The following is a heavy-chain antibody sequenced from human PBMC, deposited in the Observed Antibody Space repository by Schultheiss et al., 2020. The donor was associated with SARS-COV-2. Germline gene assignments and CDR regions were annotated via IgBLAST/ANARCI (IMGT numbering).Heavy chain of an antibody. J-gene: IGHJ6*03. CDR2: ISGSGGST. CDR3: ARNPYDFWSGYYTSPYYYYYYMDV. Sequence: GGSLRLSCAASGFTFSSYAMSWVRQAPGKGLEWVSAISGSGGSTYYADSVKGRFTISRDNSNNTLYLQLNSLRAEDTAVYYCARNPYDFWSGYYTSPYYYYYYMDVWGKGTTVTVSS. D-gene: IGHD3-3*01. CDR1: GFTFSSYA. V-gene: IGHV3-23*01.